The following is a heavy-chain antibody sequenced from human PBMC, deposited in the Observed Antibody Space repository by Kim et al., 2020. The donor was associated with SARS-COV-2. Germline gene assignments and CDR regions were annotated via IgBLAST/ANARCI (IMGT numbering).Heavy chain of an antibody. V-gene: IGHV1-3*01. CDR3: ARGGSPLNWNYGGDWFDP. J-gene: IGHJ5*02. D-gene: IGHD1-7*01. Sequence: ASVKVSCKASGYTFTSYAMHWVRQAPGQRLEWMGWINAGNGNTKYSQKFQGRVTITRDTSASTAYMELSSLRSEDTAVYYCARGGSPLNWNYGGDWFDPWGQGTLVTVSS. CDR1: GYTFTSYA. CDR2: INAGNGNT.